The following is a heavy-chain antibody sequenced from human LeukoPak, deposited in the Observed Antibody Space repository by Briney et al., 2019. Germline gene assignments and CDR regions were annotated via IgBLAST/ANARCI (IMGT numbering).Heavy chain of an antibody. CDR1: GFKFSNYD. J-gene: IGHJ4*02. CDR3: ARGRGYIYGYDY. Sequence: PGGSLRLSCAASGFKFSNYDMHWVRQAPGKGLEYVSHISTNGGSTYYAISVKGRFTISRDNSKNTLYLQMGSLRAEDMAVYYCARGRGYIYGYDYWGQGTLVTVSS. CDR2: ISTNGGST. V-gene: IGHV3-64*01. D-gene: IGHD5-18*01.